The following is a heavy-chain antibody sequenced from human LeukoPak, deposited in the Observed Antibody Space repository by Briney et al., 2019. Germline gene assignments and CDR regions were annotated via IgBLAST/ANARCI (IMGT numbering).Heavy chain of an antibody. J-gene: IGHJ4*02. CDR2: INPSAGST. CDR3: AREPSGSYDSSGFYDY. D-gene: IGHD3-22*01. Sequence: ASVKVSCKASGYTLTNYYMHWVRQAPGHGLEWMGVINPSAGSTGYAQKFQGRVTMTRDMSTGTVYMELSSLRSGDTAVYFCAREPSGSYDSSGFYDYWGQGTLVTVSS. CDR1: GYTLTNYY. V-gene: IGHV1-46*01.